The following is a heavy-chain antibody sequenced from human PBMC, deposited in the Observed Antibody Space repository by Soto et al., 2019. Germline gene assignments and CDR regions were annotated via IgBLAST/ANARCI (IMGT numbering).Heavy chain of an antibody. CDR2: IRSGGSTM. CDR3: ARVFISAAGTDY. J-gene: IGHJ4*02. V-gene: IGHV3-48*03. CDR1: GFTFSSYE. D-gene: IGHD6-13*01. Sequence: EVQLVESGGGLVQPGGSLRLSCAASGFTFSSYEMNWVRQAPGKGLEWVSYIRSGGSTMYYADSVKGRFTISRDNAKNSLYLQMNSLRAEDTAVYYCARVFISAAGTDYWGQGTLVTVSS.